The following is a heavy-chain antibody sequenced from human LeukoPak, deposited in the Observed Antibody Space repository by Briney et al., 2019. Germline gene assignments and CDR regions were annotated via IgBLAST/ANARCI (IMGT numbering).Heavy chain of an antibody. D-gene: IGHD3-22*01. CDR2: INSDGSST. CDR3: ATLYYDSSGRFYWYFDL. CDR1: GFTFSSYW. V-gene: IGHV3-74*01. Sequence: GGSLRLSCAASGFTFSSYWMHWVRQAPGKGLVWVSRINSDGSSTSYADSVKGRFTISRDNAKNTLYLQMNSLRAEDTAVYYCATLYYDSSGRFYWYFDLWGRGDLVTVSS. J-gene: IGHJ2*01.